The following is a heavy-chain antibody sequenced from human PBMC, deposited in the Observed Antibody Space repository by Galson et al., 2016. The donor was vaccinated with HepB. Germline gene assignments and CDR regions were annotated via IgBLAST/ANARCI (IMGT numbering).Heavy chain of an antibody. CDR1: EDYY. V-gene: IGHV4-30-4*01. CDR3: ARDAGRGLGAYFDS. Sequence: EDYYWSWIRQRTGKGLEWLGYIFYTGRTFYSLSLKGRISISADNHNSTFSLSPTSLTAADTAFYFCARDAGRGLGAYFDSWGQGTLVIVSS. J-gene: IGHJ5*01. CDR2: IFYTGRT. D-gene: IGHD3-10*01.